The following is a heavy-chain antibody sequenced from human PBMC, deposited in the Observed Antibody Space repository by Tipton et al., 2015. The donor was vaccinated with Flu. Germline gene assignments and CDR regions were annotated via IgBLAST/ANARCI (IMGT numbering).Heavy chain of an antibody. Sequence: SLRLSCAASGFTFKNFWMGWVRQAPGKGLVWVSRINDAGTSAAYAGSVRGRFTMSRDNAKSTVYLLMNSLRAEDTAVYYCAREVAAAGVAAFDIWGQGAVVTVSS. CDR3: AREVAAAGVAAFDI. J-gene: IGHJ3*02. CDR1: GFTFKNFW. D-gene: IGHD6-13*01. CDR2: INDAGTSA. V-gene: IGHV3-74*01.